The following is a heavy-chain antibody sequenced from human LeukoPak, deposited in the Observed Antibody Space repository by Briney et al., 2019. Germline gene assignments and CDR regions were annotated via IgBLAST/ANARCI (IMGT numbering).Heavy chain of an antibody. CDR1: GFTFSSYG. CDR3: AKELVITTSWYYYYGMDV. Sequence: GGSLRLSCAASGFTFSSYGMHWVRQAPGKGLEWVAVISYDGSNKYYADSVKGRFTISRDNSKSTLYLQMNSLRAEDTAVYYCAKELVITTSWYYYYGMDVWGQGTTVTVSS. CDR2: ISYDGSNK. J-gene: IGHJ6*02. V-gene: IGHV3-30*18. D-gene: IGHD3-22*01.